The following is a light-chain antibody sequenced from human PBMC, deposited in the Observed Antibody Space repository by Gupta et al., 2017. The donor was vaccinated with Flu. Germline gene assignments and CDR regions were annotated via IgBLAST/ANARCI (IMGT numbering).Light chain of an antibody. Sequence: SYVLTQPPSLSVAPGQTAKITCGGDNIGSKRVHWYQQKPGQAHVVGVEADSDRPSGIPDRFSGSNSGNKDTLTLSRVEAGDEAEYDWQVWPNSSEQRMVFGGGTKVTFL. J-gene: IGLJ3*02. V-gene: IGLV3-21*02. CDR3: QVWPNSSEQRMV. CDR1: NIGSKR. CDR2: ADS.